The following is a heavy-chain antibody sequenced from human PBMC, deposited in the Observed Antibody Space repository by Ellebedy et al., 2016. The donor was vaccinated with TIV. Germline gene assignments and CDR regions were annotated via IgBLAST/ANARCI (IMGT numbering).Heavy chain of an antibody. CDR1: GYTFTSYY. CDR3: ARGGITGRGRYFDL. Sequence: ASVKVSCXASGYTFTSYYMHWVRQAPGQGLEWMGWINPNSGGTNYAQKFQGWVIMTRNTSISTAYMELSSLRSEDTAVYYCARGGITGRGRYFDLWGRGTLVTVSS. J-gene: IGHJ2*01. D-gene: IGHD1-20*01. V-gene: IGHV1-2*04. CDR2: INPNSGGT.